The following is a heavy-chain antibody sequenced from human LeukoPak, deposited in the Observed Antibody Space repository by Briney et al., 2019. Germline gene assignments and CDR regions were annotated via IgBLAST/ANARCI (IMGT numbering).Heavy chain of an antibody. V-gene: IGHV3-30*02. Sequence: GGSLRLSCAASGFTFSSYGMHWVRQAPGKGLEWVAFIRYDGSIKYYADSVKGRFTISRDNSKNTLYLQMNSLRVEDTAVYYCAKVTPQNYYYMDVWGKGTTVTVSS. CDR1: GFTFSSYG. CDR3: AKVTPQNYYYMDV. CDR2: IRYDGSIK. J-gene: IGHJ6*03.